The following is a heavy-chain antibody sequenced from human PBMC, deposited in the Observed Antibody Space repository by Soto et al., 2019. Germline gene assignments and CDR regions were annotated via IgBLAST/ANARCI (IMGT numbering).Heavy chain of an antibody. CDR1: GFTFSSYA. Sequence: EVQLLESGGGLVQPGGSLRLSCAASGFTFSSYAMNWVRQAPGKGLEWVSAISGGGGSTYYADPVKGQFTISRDNSKNTLYLQMNSLRADDTAVYYCAKDPPGELLPTCFDPWGQGTLVTVSS. V-gene: IGHV3-23*01. CDR2: ISGGGGST. D-gene: IGHD1-26*01. J-gene: IGHJ5*02. CDR3: AKDPPGELLPTCFDP.